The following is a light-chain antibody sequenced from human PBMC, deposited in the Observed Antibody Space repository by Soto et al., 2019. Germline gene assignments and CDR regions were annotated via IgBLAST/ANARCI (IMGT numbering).Light chain of an antibody. J-gene: IGLJ1*01. CDR2: DVS. CDR1: SSDVGGYNY. V-gene: IGLV2-14*03. CDR3: SSYTRTTTPV. Sequence: QSALTQPASVSGSPGQSIAISCTGTSSDVGGYNYVSWYQHHPGTAPRLIISDVSNRPSGVSARFSGSKSGNTASLTISGLHAEDEADYYCSSYTRTTTPVFGTGTKLTVL.